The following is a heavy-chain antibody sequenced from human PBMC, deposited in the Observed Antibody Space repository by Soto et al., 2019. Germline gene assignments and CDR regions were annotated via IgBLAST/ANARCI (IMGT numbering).Heavy chain of an antibody. D-gene: IGHD3-22*01. V-gene: IGHV1-69*13. J-gene: IGHJ6*02. CDR2: IIPIFGTA. CDR1: VGTFSSYA. CDR3: ARDTSEFDYYDSSGYFPPGMDV. Sequence: SVKVSCKTSVGTFSSYAISWVRQAPGQGLEWMGGIIPIFGTANYAQKFQGRVTITADESTSTAYMELSSLRSEDTAVYYCARDTSEFDYYDSSGYFPPGMDVWGQGTTVTVSS.